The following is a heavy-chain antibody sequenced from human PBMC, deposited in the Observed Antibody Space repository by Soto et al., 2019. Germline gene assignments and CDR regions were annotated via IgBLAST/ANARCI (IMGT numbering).Heavy chain of an antibody. V-gene: IGHV3-30*04. Sequence: QEQLVESGGGVVQPGRSLRLSCAASGFNFSSYAMHWVRQAPGKGLEWVAVISYDGRKKYYADSVKGRFTISRDNSQNTLYVEMTSLSAEDTAVYYCAREGQPAAGTTPHNWGQGTLVTVSS. D-gene: IGHD6-13*01. CDR1: GFNFSSYA. J-gene: IGHJ4*02. CDR3: AREGQPAAGTTPHN. CDR2: ISYDGRKK.